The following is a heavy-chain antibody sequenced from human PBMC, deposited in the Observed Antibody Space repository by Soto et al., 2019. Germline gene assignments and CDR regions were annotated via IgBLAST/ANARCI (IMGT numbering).Heavy chain of an antibody. D-gene: IGHD1-1*01. J-gene: IGHJ4*02. CDR1: GFTFSSSW. CDR3: AKFGMATTKRSPPYYIDY. CDR2: ISGSGGGT. Sequence: EVQLVESGGGLVQPGGSLRLSCVVSGFTFSSSWMHWVRQGPGKGLEWVSSISGSGGGTYYADSVKGRFTFSRDNSKNTLYLQMNSLRAEDTAVYYCAKFGMATTKRSPPYYIDYWGQGALVTVSS. V-gene: IGHV3-23*04.